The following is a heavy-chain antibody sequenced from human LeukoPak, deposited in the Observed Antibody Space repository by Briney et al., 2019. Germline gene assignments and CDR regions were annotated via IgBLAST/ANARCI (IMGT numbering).Heavy chain of an antibody. J-gene: IGHJ6*03. V-gene: IGHV3-7*03. CDR3: ARARDRDYYYMDV. CDR2: IKPDGSEK. Sequence: PGGSLRLSCTTSGMTFSTYWMSWVRQAPGKGLEWVAHIKPDGSEKYYLDSVRGRFTISRDNAKNSLYLQMNSLRAEDTALYYCARARDRDYYYMDVWGKGTTVTVSS. D-gene: IGHD1-14*01. CDR1: GMTFSTYW.